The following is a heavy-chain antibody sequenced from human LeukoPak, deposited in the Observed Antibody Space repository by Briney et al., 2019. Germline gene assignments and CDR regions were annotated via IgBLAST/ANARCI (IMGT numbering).Heavy chain of an antibody. CDR2: IKHDEGEK. D-gene: IGHD3-16*01. CDR3: TRRLDD. Sequence: GGSLRLSCAASGFSFNSDWMDWVRQAPGKGLEWVANIKHDEGEKNYLDSVKGRFTISRDNAQNSLYLQMNGLRVEDTAVYYCTRRLDDWGQGTLVTVSS. CDR1: GFSFNSDW. V-gene: IGHV3-7*01. J-gene: IGHJ4*02.